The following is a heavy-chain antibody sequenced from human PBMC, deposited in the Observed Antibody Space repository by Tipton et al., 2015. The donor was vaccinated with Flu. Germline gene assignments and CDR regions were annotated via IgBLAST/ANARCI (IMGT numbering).Heavy chain of an antibody. D-gene: IGHD4-11*01. Sequence: TLSLTCSVSGDSLGSSYYWAWIRQPPGRGLEWIGNIHTSAGTYYNPSLKSRVTISVDRSKNQFSLRLASVTAADTAVYLCARRDFSNYVSEPKNWFDSWGQGTLVTVSS. V-gene: IGHV4-38-2*01. CDR3: ARRDFSNYVSEPKNWFDS. CDR1: GDSLGSSYY. J-gene: IGHJ5*01. CDR2: IHTSAGT.